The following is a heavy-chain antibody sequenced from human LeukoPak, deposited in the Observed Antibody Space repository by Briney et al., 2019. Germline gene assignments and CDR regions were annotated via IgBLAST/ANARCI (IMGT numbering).Heavy chain of an antibody. CDR2: IYTSGST. V-gene: IGHV4-4*07. CDR3: ARAATVIGLNWFDP. Sequence: SETLSLTCTVSGGSISSYYWSWIRPPAGKGLEWIGRIYTSGSTNYNPSLKSRVTMSVDTSKNQFSLKLSSVTAADTAVYYCARAATVIGLNWFDPWGQGTLVTVSS. CDR1: GGSISSYY. J-gene: IGHJ5*02. D-gene: IGHD4-11*01.